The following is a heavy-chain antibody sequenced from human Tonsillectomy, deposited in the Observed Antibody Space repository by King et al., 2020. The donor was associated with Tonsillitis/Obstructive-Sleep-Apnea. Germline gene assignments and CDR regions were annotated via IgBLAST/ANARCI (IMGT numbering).Heavy chain of an antibody. CDR2: ISGSGGST. CDR1: GFTFSSHA. J-gene: IGHJ4*02. Sequence: VQLVESGGGLVQPGGSLRLSCAASGFTFSSHAMSWVRQAPGKGLEWVSAISGSGGSTYYADSVEGRFTISRDNSKNTLSLQMISLRAEDTAVYYCAKDVEDYFDCSGYYAYWGQGTLVTVSS. D-gene: IGHD3-22*01. V-gene: IGHV3-23*04. CDR3: AKDVEDYFDCSGYYAY.